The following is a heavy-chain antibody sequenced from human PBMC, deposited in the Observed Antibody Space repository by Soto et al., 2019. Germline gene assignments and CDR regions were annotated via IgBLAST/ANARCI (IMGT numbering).Heavy chain of an antibody. CDR1: GYSFSTYW. CDR2: IYPGDAQT. V-gene: IGHV5-51*01. J-gene: IGHJ4*02. D-gene: IGHD2-21*02. Sequence: GESLKISCTGSGYSFSTYWIAWVRQMPGKGLEWMGFIYPGDAQTKYSPSFQGQVTVSADTSINTAYLQWSSLKASDTAMYYCASGNGDFLDYWGQGTLVTVSS. CDR3: ASGNGDFLDY.